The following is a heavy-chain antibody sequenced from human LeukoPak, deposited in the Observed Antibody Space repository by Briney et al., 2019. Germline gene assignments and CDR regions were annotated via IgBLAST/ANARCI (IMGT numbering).Heavy chain of an antibody. CDR3: AKPTLYGSSWYFFDY. Sequence: GGSLRLSCAASGFTFSSYDMHWVRQAPGKGLEWVAVISFDGSNKYYADSVKGRFTISRDNSKNTLYLQMNSLRAEDTAVYCCAKPTLYGSSWYFFDYWGQGTLVTVSS. D-gene: IGHD6-13*01. J-gene: IGHJ4*02. CDR2: ISFDGSNK. V-gene: IGHV3-30*18. CDR1: GFTFSSYD.